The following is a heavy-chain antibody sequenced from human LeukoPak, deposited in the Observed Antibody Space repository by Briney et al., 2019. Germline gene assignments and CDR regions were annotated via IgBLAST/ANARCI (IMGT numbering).Heavy chain of an antibody. V-gene: IGHV4-34*01. Sequence: SETLSLTCAVYGGSFIGYYWSWIRQPPGKGLEWIGEINHSGSTNYNPSLKSRVTISVDTSKNQFSLKLSSVTAADTAVYYCARVVAATVWYFDYWGQGTLVTVSS. CDR1: GGSFIGYY. CDR3: ARVVAATVWYFDY. J-gene: IGHJ4*02. D-gene: IGHD2-15*01. CDR2: INHSGST.